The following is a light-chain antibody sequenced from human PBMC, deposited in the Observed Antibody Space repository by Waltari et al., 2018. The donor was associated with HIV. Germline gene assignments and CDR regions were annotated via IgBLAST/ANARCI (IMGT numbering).Light chain of an antibody. CDR3: QQYDNLPS. CDR2: DAS. Sequence: DIQMTQSPSFLSASAGDRVPIICQASQDISNYLNWYQQKPGKAPKLLIYDASNLETGVPSRFSGSGSGTDFTFTISSLQPEDIATYYCQQYDNLPSFGQGTKLEIK. CDR1: QDISNY. J-gene: IGKJ2*01. V-gene: IGKV1-33*01.